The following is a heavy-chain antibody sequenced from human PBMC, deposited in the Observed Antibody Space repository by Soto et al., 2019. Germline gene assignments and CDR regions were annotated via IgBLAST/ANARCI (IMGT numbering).Heavy chain of an antibody. CDR3: ARGANFDY. CDR1: GDSVSSNTAA. D-gene: IGHD3-16*01. CDR2: TYYRSNWRH. V-gene: IGHV6-1*01. J-gene: IGHJ4*02. Sequence: SQTLSLTCAISGDSVSSNTAAWNWIRSSPSRGLEWLGRTYYRSNWRHDYAVSVKSRVTISVDTSKNQFSLKLSSVTAADTAVYYCARGANFDYWGQGTLVTVSS.